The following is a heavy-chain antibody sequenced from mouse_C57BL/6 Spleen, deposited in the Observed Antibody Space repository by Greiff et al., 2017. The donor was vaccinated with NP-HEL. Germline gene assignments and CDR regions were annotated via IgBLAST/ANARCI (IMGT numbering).Heavy chain of an antibody. CDR3: ARKGDKRAWFAY. Sequence: QVQLQQPGAELVMPGASVKLSCKASGYTFTSYWMHWVKQKPGQGLEWIGEIDPSDSYTNYNQKFKGKSTLTVDKSSSTASMQLSSLTSEDSAVYYCARKGDKRAWFAYWGQGTLVTVSA. J-gene: IGHJ3*01. V-gene: IGHV1-69*01. D-gene: IGHD3-3*01. CDR1: GYTFTSYW. CDR2: IDPSDSYT.